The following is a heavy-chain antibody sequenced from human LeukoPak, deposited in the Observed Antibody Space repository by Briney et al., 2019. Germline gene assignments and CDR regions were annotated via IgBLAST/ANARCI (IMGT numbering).Heavy chain of an antibody. CDR1: GGSISSSSYY. D-gene: IGHD2-15*01. J-gene: IGHJ4*02. Sequence: ASETLSLTCTVSGGSISSSSYYWGWIRQPPGKGLEWIGSIYYSGSTYYNPSLKSRVTISVDTSKNQFSLKLSSVTAADTAVYYCAKDVGRGYFDYWGQGTLVTVSS. CDR3: AKDVGRGYFDY. CDR2: IYYSGST. V-gene: IGHV4-39*07.